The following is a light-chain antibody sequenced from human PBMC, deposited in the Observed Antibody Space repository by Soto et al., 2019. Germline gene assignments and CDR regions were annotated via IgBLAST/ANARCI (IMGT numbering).Light chain of an antibody. CDR3: AAWDASLDGYV. V-gene: IGLV1-44*01. CDR1: SSNLGDNT. Sequence: QSVLTQPPSASGTPGQRVTISCSTSSSNLGDNTVNWYQHVPGTAPKLLIYSYDQRPSGVPDRFSGSKSGTSAPLAISGLQSEDEVDYYCAAWDASLDGYVFGTGTRSPS. J-gene: IGLJ1*01. CDR2: SYD.